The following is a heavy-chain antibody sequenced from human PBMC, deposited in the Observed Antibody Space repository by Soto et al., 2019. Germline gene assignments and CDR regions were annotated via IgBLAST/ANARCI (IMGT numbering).Heavy chain of an antibody. CDR2: ISGYNGNT. CDR3: ARGGSSWSAEYYQH. J-gene: IGHJ1*01. V-gene: IGHV1-18*01. CDR1: GYIFTNYG. Sequence: QVRLVQSGAEVKKPGASVKVSCKASGYIFTNYGISWVRQAPGQGPKWMGWISGYNGNTKYAQTVQGRVTMTTDTSTSTAYMELRSLRSDDTAVYYCARGGSSWSAEYYQHWGQGTLVVVSS. D-gene: IGHD6-13*01.